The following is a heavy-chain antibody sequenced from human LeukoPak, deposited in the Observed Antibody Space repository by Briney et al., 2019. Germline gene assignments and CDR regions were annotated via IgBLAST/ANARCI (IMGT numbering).Heavy chain of an antibody. J-gene: IGHJ4*02. Sequence: GGSLRLSCAASGFTFDDYGMSWVRQAPGKGLEWVSGINWNGGSTGYADSVKGRFTISRDNAKNPLYLQMNSLRAEDTALYYCARGHSGSYETDFDYWGQGTLVTVSS. CDR1: GFTFDDYG. CDR3: ARGHSGSYETDFDY. D-gene: IGHD1-26*01. CDR2: INWNGGST. V-gene: IGHV3-20*04.